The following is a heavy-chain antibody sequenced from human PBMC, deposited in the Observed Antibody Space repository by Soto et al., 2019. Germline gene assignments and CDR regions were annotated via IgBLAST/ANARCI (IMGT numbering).Heavy chain of an antibody. D-gene: IGHD1-7*01. Sequence: SETLSLTCTVSGGSISNSYYWGWIRQPPGKGLEWIGRIYYSGTTYYNPSLESRVAISLDTSKNQFSLKLSSVTAADTAVYYCARNYYNLTYRPTWFDPWGQGTLVTVSS. CDR2: IYYSGTT. V-gene: IGHV4-39*01. CDR3: ARNYYNLTYRPTWFDP. J-gene: IGHJ5*02. CDR1: GGSISNSYY.